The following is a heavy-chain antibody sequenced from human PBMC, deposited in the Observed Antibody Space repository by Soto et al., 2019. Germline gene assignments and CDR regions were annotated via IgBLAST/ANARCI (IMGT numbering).Heavy chain of an antibody. CDR1: GFTFSGYG. CDR2: VSYDGNVK. CDR3: AKEGGWNNWYFDL. V-gene: IGHV3-30*18. J-gene: IGHJ2*01. D-gene: IGHD6-19*01. Sequence: QVQLVESGGGVVQPGMSLRLSCAASGFTFSGYGMHWVRLAPGQGLEWAAVVSYDGNVKYYADSVEGRFTISRDNTKNTLFLQMNSLRGDDTAVYYCAKEGGWNNWYFDLWGRGTLVTVSS.